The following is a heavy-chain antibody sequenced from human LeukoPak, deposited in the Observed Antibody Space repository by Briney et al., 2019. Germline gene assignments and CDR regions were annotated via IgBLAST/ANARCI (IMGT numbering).Heavy chain of an antibody. D-gene: IGHD5-18*01. CDR3: ASSGSVGDTGMPDY. Sequence: GGSLRLSCAASGFIFSGYWMTWVRQVPGKGLEWVANIKQDGSEKYYVDSVKGRFTISRDNAKKSLYLHMNSLRAEDTAVYYCASSGSVGDTGMPDYWGQGTLVTVSS. CDR2: IKQDGSEK. J-gene: IGHJ4*02. CDR1: GFIFSGYW. V-gene: IGHV3-7*01.